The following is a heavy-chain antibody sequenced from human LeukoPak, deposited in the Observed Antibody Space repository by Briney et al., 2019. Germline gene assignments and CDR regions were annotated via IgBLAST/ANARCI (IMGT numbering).Heavy chain of an antibody. CDR1: GLTFSNYG. CDR3: SKDKYSWSYGPLDY. Sequence: PGGSLRLSCAASGLTFSNYGMHCVRQAPGKGLEWVAVISYDGSNRYYADSVKGRFTISRDNSKNTLYLQMNSLRAEDTAVYYCSKDKYSWSYGPLDYWGQGSPVTVSS. J-gene: IGHJ4*02. V-gene: IGHV3-30*18. D-gene: IGHD1-26*01. CDR2: ISYDGSNR.